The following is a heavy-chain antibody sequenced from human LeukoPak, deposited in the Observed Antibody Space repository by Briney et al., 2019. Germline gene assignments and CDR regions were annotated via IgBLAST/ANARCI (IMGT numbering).Heavy chain of an antibody. J-gene: IGHJ4*02. V-gene: IGHV3-23*01. Sequence: PWGSLRLSCAASGCTFNNYAMSWVRQAPGKGLEWVSSISGGGETTYYADSAKGRFTISRDNSQNTLYLQMNSLRAEDTAVYYCARDYADYVGYFFFDYWGQGTLVTVSS. CDR1: GCTFNNYA. CDR3: ARDYADYVGYFFFDY. CDR2: ISGGGETT. D-gene: IGHD4-17*01.